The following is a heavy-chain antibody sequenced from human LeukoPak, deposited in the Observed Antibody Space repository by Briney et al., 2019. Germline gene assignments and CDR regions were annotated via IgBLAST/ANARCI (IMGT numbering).Heavy chain of an antibody. CDR2: IYYSGST. CDR3: ARWVVAATRLYYYGMDV. Sequence: SETLSLTCTVSGGSMSNYYWGWIRQPPGKGLEWIGYIYYSGSTSYNPSLKGRVTISVDTSKNQFSLKLSSVTAADTAVYYCARWVVAATRLYYYGMDVWGQGTTVTVSS. CDR1: GGSMSNYY. V-gene: IGHV4-59*12. J-gene: IGHJ6*02. D-gene: IGHD2-15*01.